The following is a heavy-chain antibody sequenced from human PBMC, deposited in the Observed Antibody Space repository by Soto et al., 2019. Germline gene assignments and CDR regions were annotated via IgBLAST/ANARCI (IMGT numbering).Heavy chain of an antibody. V-gene: IGHV1-69*01. CDR2: IIPIFGTA. Sequence: QVQLVQSGAEVKKPGSSVKVSCKASGGTFSSYAISWVRQAPGQGLEWMGGIIPIFGTANYAQKFQGRVTITTDESTSTAYMELSSLRSEVTAVYYCARGPTHYDYVWGSYRYASFDYWGQGTLVTVSS. CDR1: GGTFSSYA. D-gene: IGHD3-16*02. CDR3: ARGPTHYDYVWGSYRYASFDY. J-gene: IGHJ4*02.